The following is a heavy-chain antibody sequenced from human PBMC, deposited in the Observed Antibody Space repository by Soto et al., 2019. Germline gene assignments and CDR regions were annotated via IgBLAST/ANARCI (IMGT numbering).Heavy chain of an antibody. J-gene: IGHJ4*02. CDR2: IWYDGSNK. D-gene: IGHD2-21*01. Sequence: QVQLVESGGGVVQPGRSLRLSCAASGFTFTSYGMHWVSQAPGKGLEWVAVIWYDGSNKYYADSVKGRFTISRDNSKNTLYLQMNSLRAEDTAVYYCARGGLLLDYWGQGTLVTVSS. CDR3: ARGGLLLDY. CDR1: GFTFTSYG. V-gene: IGHV3-33*01.